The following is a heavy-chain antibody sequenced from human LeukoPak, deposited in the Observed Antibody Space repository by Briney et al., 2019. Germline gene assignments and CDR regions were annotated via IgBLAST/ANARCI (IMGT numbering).Heavy chain of an antibody. CDR1: GYPFTGYS. V-gene: IGHV1-2*02. Sequence: ASVKVSCKASGYPFTGYSMHWVRQAPGQGLEWMGYINGNSGTTNYAQKYQGRVTMTRDTSISTAYMELTSLRYDDTAVYYCARFGIIDDMDLWGQGTTVTVSS. J-gene: IGHJ6*02. CDR2: INGNSGTT. CDR3: ARFGIIDDMDL. D-gene: IGHD3-10*01.